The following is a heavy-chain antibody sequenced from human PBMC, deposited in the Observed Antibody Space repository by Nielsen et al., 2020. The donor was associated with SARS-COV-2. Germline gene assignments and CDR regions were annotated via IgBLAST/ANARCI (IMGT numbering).Heavy chain of an antibody. CDR1: GYTFTSYD. CDR3: ARDFTVTTGEYYYYYGMDV. CDR2: MNPNSGNT. V-gene: IGHV1-8*01. Sequence: ASVKVSCKASGYTFTSYDINWVRQATGQGLEWMGWMNPNSGNTGYAQKFQGRVTMTRNTSTSTVYMELSSLRSEDTAVYYCARDFTVTTGEYYYYYGMDVWGQGTTVTVSS. D-gene: IGHD4-17*01. J-gene: IGHJ6*02.